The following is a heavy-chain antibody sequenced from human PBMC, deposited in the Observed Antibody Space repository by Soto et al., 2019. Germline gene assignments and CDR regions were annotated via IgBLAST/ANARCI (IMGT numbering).Heavy chain of an antibody. Sequence: QVQLQESGPGLVKPSQTLSLTCTVSGGSISSGGYYWSWIRQHPGKGLEWIGYIYYSGSTYYNPSLKSRVTISVDTSKNLVSLKLSSVTAADTAVYYCSRAFGVVAGKLYYYCGMDVWGQGTTVTVSS. D-gene: IGHD3-3*01. CDR1: GGSISSGGYY. CDR2: IYYSGST. V-gene: IGHV4-31*03. J-gene: IGHJ6*02. CDR3: SRAFGVVAGKLYYYCGMDV.